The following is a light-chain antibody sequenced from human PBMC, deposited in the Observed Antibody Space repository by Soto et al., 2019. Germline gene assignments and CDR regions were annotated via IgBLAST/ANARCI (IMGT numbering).Light chain of an antibody. CDR3: QQYSDWPLT. V-gene: IGKV3-15*01. CDR2: GVF. CDR1: QSVSSN. Sequence: EIVMTQSPATLSVSPGERVPLSCRASQSVSSNLAWYQQIPGQALSLISYGVFSRATGMPATVSCTGSGTEFPLTIGSLQSEDCALYYCQQYSDWPLTFGRGTMVDI. J-gene: IGKJ1*01.